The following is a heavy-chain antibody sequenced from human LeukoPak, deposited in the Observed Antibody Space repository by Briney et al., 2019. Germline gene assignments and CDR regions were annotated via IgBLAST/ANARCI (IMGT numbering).Heavy chain of an antibody. CDR2: INPSGGST. Sequence: GASVTVSCTASGYTFTSYYMHWVRQAPGQGLEWMGIINPSGGSTSYAQKFQGRVTMTRDTSTSTVYMELSSLRSEDTAVYYCARPYSSSWYGLYYYYGMDVWGQGTTVTVSS. CDR3: ARPYSSSWYGLYYYYGMDV. CDR1: GYTFTSYY. D-gene: IGHD6-13*01. J-gene: IGHJ6*02. V-gene: IGHV1-46*01.